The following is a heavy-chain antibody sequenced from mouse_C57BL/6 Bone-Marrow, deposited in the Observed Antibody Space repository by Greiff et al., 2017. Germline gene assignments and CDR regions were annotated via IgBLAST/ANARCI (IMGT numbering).Heavy chain of an antibody. V-gene: IGHV5-12*01. D-gene: IGHD2-4*01. CDR2: ISNGGGST. Sequence: EVHLVESGGGLVQPGGSLKLSCAASGFTFSDYYMYWVRQTPEKRLEWVAYISNGGGSTYYPDTGKGLFTISRDNAKNTLYLQMSRLKSEDTAMYYCARTGDYDEAYWGQGTLVTVSA. CDR3: ARTGDYDEAY. J-gene: IGHJ3*01. CDR1: GFTFSDYY.